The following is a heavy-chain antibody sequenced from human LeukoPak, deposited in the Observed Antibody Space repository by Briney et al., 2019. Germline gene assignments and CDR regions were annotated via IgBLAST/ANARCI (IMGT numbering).Heavy chain of an antibody. CDR3: ARDRGRLQAGTFYY. J-gene: IGHJ4*02. CDR1: GFTFSSYA. D-gene: IGHD2/OR15-2a*01. V-gene: IGHV3-30-3*01. CDR2: ISYDGSNK. Sequence: GGSLRLSCAASGFTFSSYAMGWVRQAPGKGLEWVAVISYDGSNKYYADSVKGRFTISRDNSKNTLYLQMNSLRAEETAVYYCARDRGRLQAGTFYYWGQGTLVTVSS.